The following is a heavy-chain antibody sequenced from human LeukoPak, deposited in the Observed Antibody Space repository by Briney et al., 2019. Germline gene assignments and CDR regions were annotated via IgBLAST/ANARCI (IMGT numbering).Heavy chain of an antibody. CDR2: ISYDGSNK. Sequence: PGGSLRLSCAASGFTFTNYAMRWVRQAPGKGLEWLSVISYDGSNKYYADSVKGRFTISRDNSKNTLYLRMDSLSGEDTAVYYCAREEAAPFDYWGQGTLLTVSS. V-gene: IGHV3-30-3*01. CDR1: GFTFTNYA. J-gene: IGHJ4*02. CDR3: AREEAAPFDY. D-gene: IGHD6-13*01.